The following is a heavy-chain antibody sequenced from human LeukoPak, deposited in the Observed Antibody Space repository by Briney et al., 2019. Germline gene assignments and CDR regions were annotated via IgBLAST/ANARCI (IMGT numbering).Heavy chain of an antibody. D-gene: IGHD1-26*01. CDR2: IFHSGTT. J-gene: IGHJ5*02. CDR1: DEVITSNNW. Sequence: SETLSLTCTVSDEVITSNNWWSWVRQSPGKGLEWIGEIFHSGTTRYRASLESRVTMLLDKSKNQFSLRLNSVTAADTAVYFCARLRLSGGSFSVGWFDPWGQGIQVTVSS. V-gene: IGHV4-4*02. CDR3: ARLRLSGGSFSVGWFDP.